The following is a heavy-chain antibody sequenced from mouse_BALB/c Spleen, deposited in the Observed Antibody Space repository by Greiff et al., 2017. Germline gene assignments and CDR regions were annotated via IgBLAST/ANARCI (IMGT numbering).Heavy chain of an antibody. V-gene: IGHV5-17*02. D-gene: IGHD4-1*01. Sequence: DVHLVESGGGLVQPGGSRKLSCAASGFTFSSFGMHWVRQAPEKGLEWVAYISSGSSTIYYADTVKGRFTISRDNPKNTLFLQMTSLRSEDTAMYYCAGLLGYAMDYWGQGTSVTVSS. CDR2: ISSGSSTI. CDR3: AGLLGYAMDY. J-gene: IGHJ4*01. CDR1: GFTFSSFG.